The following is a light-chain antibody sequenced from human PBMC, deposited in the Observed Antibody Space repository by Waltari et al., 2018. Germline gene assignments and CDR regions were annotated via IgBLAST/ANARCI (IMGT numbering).Light chain of an antibody. CDR2: SDS. J-gene: IGLJ2*01. CDR1: NIGGYS. CDR3: QVSDSTSDLVV. Sequence: SYVLTQPPSVSVAPGETSRITCGGDNIGGYSVHWYQQKPGQAPVLVLHSDSNRPSGIPERCAGSNRGNTATLTISMVESGDEADYYCQVSDSTSDLVVFGGGTKLTVL. V-gene: IGLV3-21*04.